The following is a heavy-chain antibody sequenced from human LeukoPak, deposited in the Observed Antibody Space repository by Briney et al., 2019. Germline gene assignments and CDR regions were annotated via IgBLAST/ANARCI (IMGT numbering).Heavy chain of an antibody. CDR3: AGAIGSIWYEFDY. CDR1: GFTVNNNY. CDR2: IYSAGYT. Sequence: PGGSLRLSCAASGFTVNNNYMSWVRQAPGRGLEWVSVIYSAGYTYYAGSVKGRFTISRDNSKNTLYLQMNSLRAEDTAVYYCAGAIGSIWYEFDYWGQGTLVTVSS. V-gene: IGHV3-53*01. J-gene: IGHJ4*02. D-gene: IGHD6-13*01.